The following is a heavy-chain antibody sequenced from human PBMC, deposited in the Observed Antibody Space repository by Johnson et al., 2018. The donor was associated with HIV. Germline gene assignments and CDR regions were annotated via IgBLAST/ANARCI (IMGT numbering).Heavy chain of an antibody. CDR3: ARGIYKSTSWTDPFDI. D-gene: IGHD3/OR15-3a*01. CDR2: INWKGDSI. Sequence: VQLVESGGSVVRPGGSLRVSCAASGFNFDDYGMAWVRQGPGKGLEWVSGINWKGDSISYTESVKGRFTISRDNARNSLFLQMNSLRAEDTALYYCARGIYKSTSWTDPFDIWGHGTMVTVSS. CDR1: GFNFDDYG. J-gene: IGHJ3*02. V-gene: IGHV3-20*04.